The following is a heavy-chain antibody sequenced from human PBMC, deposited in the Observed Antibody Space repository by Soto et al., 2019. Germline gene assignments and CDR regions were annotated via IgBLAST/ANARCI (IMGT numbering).Heavy chain of an antibody. J-gene: IGHJ4*02. V-gene: IGHV4-34*01. CDR1: GGSFSGYY. CDR2: INHSGST. D-gene: IGHD6-13*01. CDR3: ARGPEEAAAAYSFDY. Sequence: SETLSLTCAVYGGSFSGYYWSWIRPPPGKGLEWIGEINHSGSTNYNPSLKSRVTISVDTSKNQFSLKLSSVTAADTAVYYCARGPEEAAAAYSFDYWGQGTLVTVS.